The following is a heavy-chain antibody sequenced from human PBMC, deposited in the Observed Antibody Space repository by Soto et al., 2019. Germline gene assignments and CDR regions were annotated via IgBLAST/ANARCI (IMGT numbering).Heavy chain of an antibody. CDR1: GGSISSGGYY. D-gene: IGHD3-22*01. CDR2: IYYSGST. V-gene: IGHV4-31*03. J-gene: IGHJ4*02. CDR3: ARGIVDLLLGDYYDSSGFFLDY. Sequence: QVQLQESGPGLVKPSQTLSLTCTVSGGSISSGGYYWSWIRQHPGKGLEWIGYIYYSGSTYYNPSLKSRVTISVDTSKNQFSLKLSSVTAADTAVYYCARGIVDLLLGDYYDSSGFFLDYCGQGTLVTVSS.